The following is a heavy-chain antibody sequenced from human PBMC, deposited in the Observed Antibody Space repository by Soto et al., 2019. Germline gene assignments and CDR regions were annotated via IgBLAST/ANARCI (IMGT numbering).Heavy chain of an antibody. Sequence: SGPTRVNPTQTLTLTCTFSGFSLSTSGMCVSWIRQPPGKALEWLALIDWDDDKYYGTSLKTRLTISKDTSKNQVVLTMTNMAPVDSATHYCARTTDRYGMDVWGQGTTVTVSS. CDR3: ARTTDRYGMDV. CDR1: GFSLSTSGMC. V-gene: IGHV2-70*01. CDR2: IDWDDDK. J-gene: IGHJ6*02.